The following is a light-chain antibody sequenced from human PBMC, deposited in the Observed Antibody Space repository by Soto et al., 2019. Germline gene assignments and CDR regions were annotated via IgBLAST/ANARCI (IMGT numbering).Light chain of an antibody. V-gene: IGLV2-8*01. CDR1: SSDVGGYNY. CDR3: SSYAGSNNFPYV. Sequence: SALTQPPSASGSPGQSVTISCTGTSSDVGGYNYFSWYQQHPGKAPKLMIYEVSKRPSGVPDRFSGSKSGNTASLTVSGLQAEDEADYYCSSYAGSNNFPYVFGTGTKVTVL. CDR2: EVS. J-gene: IGLJ1*01.